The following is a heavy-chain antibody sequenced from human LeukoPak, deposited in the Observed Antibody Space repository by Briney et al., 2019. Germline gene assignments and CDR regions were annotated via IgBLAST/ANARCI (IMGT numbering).Heavy chain of an antibody. J-gene: IGHJ4*02. V-gene: IGHV4-59*08. D-gene: IGHD1-14*01. CDR3: ARHRRNLNEDRFREGEPNFDY. Sequence: SETLSLTCTVSGGSFSRYYWSWIRQPPGKGLEWIGYIYNSGGTKYNPSLKGRVSISVDTSKNQLSLHMSSVTASDSAIYYCARHRRNLNEDRFREGEPNFDYWGQGTLVTVSS. CDR2: IYNSGGT. CDR1: GGSFSRYY.